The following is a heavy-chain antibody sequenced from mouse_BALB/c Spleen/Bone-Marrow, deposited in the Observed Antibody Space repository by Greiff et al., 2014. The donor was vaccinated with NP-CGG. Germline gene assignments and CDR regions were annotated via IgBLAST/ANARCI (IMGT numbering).Heavy chain of an antibody. CDR1: GYAFSSSW. J-gene: IGHJ4*01. CDR3: AGYACYGSSYGAMDY. V-gene: IGHV1-82*01. Sequence: VQLQQSGPELGKPGASVKISCTGSGYAFSSSWMNWVKQRPGQGLEWIGRIYPGDGDTNSNGRFKGKATLTADRSSNTAYMQLASLNSISFAVYFCAGYACYGSSYGAMDYWGQGTSVTVSS. CDR2: IYPGDGDT. D-gene: IGHD1-1*01.